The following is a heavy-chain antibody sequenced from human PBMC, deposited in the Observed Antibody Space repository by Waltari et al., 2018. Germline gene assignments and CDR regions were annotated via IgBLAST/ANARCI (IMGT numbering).Heavy chain of an antibody. Sequence: QVQLQESGPGLVKPSETLSLTCAASGDSTNNSYWNWMQQPPGKELEWIGYIAYNGRTNYNPSLKSRVTISVDTSKTQFSLKLTSVTAADTAVYYCGRSYDFWSGYPLDYWGPGSLVTVSS. V-gene: IGHV4-59*01. D-gene: IGHD3-3*01. J-gene: IGHJ4*02. CDR2: IAYNGRT. CDR3: GRSYDFWSGYPLDY. CDR1: GDSTNNSY.